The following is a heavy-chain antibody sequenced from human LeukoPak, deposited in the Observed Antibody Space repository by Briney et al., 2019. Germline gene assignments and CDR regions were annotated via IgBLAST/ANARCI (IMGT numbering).Heavy chain of an antibody. V-gene: IGHV1-69*04. J-gene: IGHJ5*02. CDR1: GGTFSSYA. CDR2: IIPIFGIA. Sequence: SVKVSCKASGGTFSSYAISWVRQAPGQGLEWMGRIIPIFGIANYAQKFQGRVTITADKSTSTAYMELSSLRSEDTAVYYCARSLWFGEPRGGSLSSNWFDPWGQGTLVTVSS. D-gene: IGHD3-10*01. CDR3: ARSLWFGEPRGGSLSSNWFDP.